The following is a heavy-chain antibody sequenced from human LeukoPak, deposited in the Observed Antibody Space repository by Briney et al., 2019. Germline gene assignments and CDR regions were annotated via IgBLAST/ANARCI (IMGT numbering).Heavy chain of an antibody. J-gene: IGHJ4*02. CDR2: ISQDGSEK. CDR1: GFTFSTYW. D-gene: IGHD2/OR15-2a*01. V-gene: IGHV3-7*01. CDR3: AKYFLVDLQKREVRLGY. Sequence: PGGSLRLSCEASGFTFSTYWMTWVRRAPGKGLEWVATISQDGSEKYYVDSVQGRFTISRDNSKNSLYLQMSSLRADDSAVFYCAKYFLVDLQKREVRLGYWGQGTLVTVSS.